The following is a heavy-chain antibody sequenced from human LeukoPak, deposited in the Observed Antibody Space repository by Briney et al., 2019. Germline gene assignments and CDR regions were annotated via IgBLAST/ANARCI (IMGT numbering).Heavy chain of an antibody. J-gene: IGHJ4*02. V-gene: IGHV1-2*02. Sequence: ASVKVSCKASGYTFTDYYMYWLRQAPGQGLEWMGWINPNSGAATYAQRFQGRVTMTRDTSISTDYMELSRLRSDDTAVYYCARDGDTVMPDFDYWGQGTLATVSS. CDR1: GYTFTDYY. D-gene: IGHD3-16*01. CDR3: ARDGDTVMPDFDY. CDR2: INPNSGAA.